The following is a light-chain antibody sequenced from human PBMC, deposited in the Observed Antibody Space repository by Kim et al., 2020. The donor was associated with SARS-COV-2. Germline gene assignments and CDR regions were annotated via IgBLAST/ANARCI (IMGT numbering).Light chain of an antibody. J-gene: IGKJ4*01. CDR1: QSIGSD. V-gene: IGKV3-15*01. CDR2: HAS. CDR3: QQYNNWPPIT. Sequence: VSPGERATLSCRASQSIGSDLAWYQQKPGQAPRLLIYHASTRATGVPGRFSGSGFGAEFSLSISSLQSDDFAVYHCQQYNNWPPITFGGGTKVEI.